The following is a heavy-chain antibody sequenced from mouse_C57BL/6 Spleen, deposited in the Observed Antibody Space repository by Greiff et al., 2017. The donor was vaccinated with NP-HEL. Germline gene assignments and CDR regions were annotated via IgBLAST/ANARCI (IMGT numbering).Heavy chain of an antibody. J-gene: IGHJ1*03. CDR1: GYTFTSYW. CDR2: IHPNSGST. D-gene: IGHD1-1*01. CDR3: AREEPYYYGSSHWYFDV. V-gene: IGHV1-64*01. Sequence: QVQLQQSGAELVKPGASVKLSCKASGYTFTSYWMHWVKQRPGQGLEWIGMIHPNSGSTNYNEKFKSKATLTVDKSSSTAYMQLSSLTSEDSAVYYCAREEPYYYGSSHWYFDVWGTGTTVTVSS.